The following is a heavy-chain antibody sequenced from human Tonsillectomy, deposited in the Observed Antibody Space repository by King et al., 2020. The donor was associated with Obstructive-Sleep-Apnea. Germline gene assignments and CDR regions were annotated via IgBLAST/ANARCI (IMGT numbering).Heavy chain of an antibody. V-gene: IGHV3-74*01. J-gene: IGHJ4*02. CDR1: GFTFSTYW. CDR2: ITSDESST. D-gene: IGHD3-22*01. Sequence: VQLVESGGGLVQPGGSLRLSCAASGFTFSTYWMHWVRQAPGKGLVWVSRITSDESSTTYADSVKGRFTISRDNAKNTLYLQMNSLRAEDTAVYYCARRYYDSSGYYGNRHIDYWGQGTLVIVSS. CDR3: ARRYYDSSGYYGNRHIDY.